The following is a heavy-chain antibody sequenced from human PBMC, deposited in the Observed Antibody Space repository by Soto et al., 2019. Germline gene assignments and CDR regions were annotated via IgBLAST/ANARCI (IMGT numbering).Heavy chain of an antibody. CDR1: GFTFRNYW. Sequence: EVQLVESGGGLVQPGGSLRLSCAASGFTFRNYWMGWVRQTPDKGLEWVVNIKPDGSDKYYVDSVKGRFTISRDNAKNSLFLQMNSLRAEDTAVYYCARENYFDYWGQGTLVTVSS. CDR3: ARENYFDY. J-gene: IGHJ4*02. V-gene: IGHV3-7*01. CDR2: IKPDGSDK.